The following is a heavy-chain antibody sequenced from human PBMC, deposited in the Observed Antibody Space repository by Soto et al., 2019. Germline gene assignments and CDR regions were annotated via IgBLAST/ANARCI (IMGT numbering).Heavy chain of an antibody. D-gene: IGHD3-22*01. CDR3: ARTPAGGYYWDYYYGMDV. Sequence: SETLSLTCTVSGGSISSYYWSWIRQPPGKGLEWIGYIYYSGSTNYNPSLKSRVTISVDTSKNLFPLKLSSVTAADTAVYYCARTPAGGYYWDYYYGMDVWGQGTTVTVSS. J-gene: IGHJ6*02. CDR1: GGSISSYY. V-gene: IGHV4-59*01. CDR2: IYYSGST.